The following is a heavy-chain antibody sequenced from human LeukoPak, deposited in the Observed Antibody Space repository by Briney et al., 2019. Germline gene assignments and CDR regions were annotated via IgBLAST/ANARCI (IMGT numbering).Heavy chain of an antibody. D-gene: IGHD6-19*01. CDR1: GFTFSSYG. V-gene: IGHV3-33*06. Sequence: PGGSLRLSCAASGFTFSSYGMHWVRQAPGKVLEWVAVIWYDGSNKYYADSVKGRFTISRDNSKNTLYLQMNSLRAEDTAVYYCAKERQWLVLRTDAFDIWGQGTMVTVSS. CDR2: IWYDGSNK. CDR3: AKERQWLVLRTDAFDI. J-gene: IGHJ3*02.